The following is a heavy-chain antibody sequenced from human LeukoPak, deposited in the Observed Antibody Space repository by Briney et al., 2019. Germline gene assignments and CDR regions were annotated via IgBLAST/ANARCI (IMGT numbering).Heavy chain of an antibody. V-gene: IGHV4-4*02. CDR1: GGSIRSTNW. D-gene: IGHD3-22*01. J-gene: IGHJ4*02. CDR3: AGGDDSSAFGY. CDR2: IYHSETT. Sequence: SETLSLTCAVSGGSIRSTNWWSWVRQPPGKGLEWIGEIYHSETTKYNPSLKSRVTISVGKSKNQFSLKLSSVTAADTAVYYCAGGDDSSAFGYWGQGTLVTVSS.